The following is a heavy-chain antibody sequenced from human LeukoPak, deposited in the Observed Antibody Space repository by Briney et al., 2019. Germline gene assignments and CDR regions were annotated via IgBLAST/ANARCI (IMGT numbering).Heavy chain of an antibody. CDR3: AKEGRKNWNYLVPDYFDY. D-gene: IGHD1-7*01. CDR2: ISGSGGST. Sequence: GGSLRLSCAASGFTFSNYAMSWVRQAPGKGLEWVSAISGSGGSTYYADSVKGRFTISRDNSKNTLYLQMNSLRAEDTAVYYCAKEGRKNWNYLVPDYFDYWGQGTLVTVSS. V-gene: IGHV3-23*01. J-gene: IGHJ4*02. CDR1: GFTFSNYA.